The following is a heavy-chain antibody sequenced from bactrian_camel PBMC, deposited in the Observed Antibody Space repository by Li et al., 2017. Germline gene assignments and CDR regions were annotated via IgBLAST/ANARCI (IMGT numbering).Heavy chain of an antibody. CDR3: HTAECYSGSWRLQDY. CDR2: AADDGTS. V-gene: IGHV3S53*01. D-gene: IGHD3*01. CDR1: GSLGRTNT. Sequence: HVQLVESGGGSVQAGGSLRLSCAASGSLGRTNTMGWYRQAPGKERELVSHAADDGTSYYSPSVKGRFTISRDNARNLVDLQMNDLKPEDTAMYYCHTAECYSGSWRLQDYFGQGTQVTVSS. J-gene: IGHJ4*01.